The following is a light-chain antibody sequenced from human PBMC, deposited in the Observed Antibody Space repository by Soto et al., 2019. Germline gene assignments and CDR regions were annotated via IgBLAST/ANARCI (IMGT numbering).Light chain of an antibody. CDR3: EQYNNWPIT. CDR2: GAS. CDR1: QYIGIN. J-gene: IGKJ5*01. Sequence: EIVLTQSPGTLSVSRGETATLSCRASQYIGINLAWYQQKPGQAPGLLIYGASTRATGIPARFSGFGSGTEFTLTISSLQSEDFAVYYCEQYNNWPITFGQGTRLEI. V-gene: IGKV3-15*01.